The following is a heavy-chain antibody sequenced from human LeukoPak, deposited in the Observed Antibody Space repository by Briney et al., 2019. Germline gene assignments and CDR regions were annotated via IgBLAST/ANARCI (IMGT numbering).Heavy chain of an antibody. CDR1: GYTFTSYG. CDR2: IIPIFGTA. D-gene: IGHD6-13*01. CDR3: ARPGIAAAGRSPKNYYYYGMDV. V-gene: IGHV1-69*05. Sequence: SVKVSCKASGYTFTSYGISWVRQAPGQGLEWMGWIIPIFGTANYAQKFQGRVTITTDESTSTAYMEVTRLRSDDTAVYYCARPGIAAAGRSPKNYYYYGMDVWGQGTTVTVSS. J-gene: IGHJ6*02.